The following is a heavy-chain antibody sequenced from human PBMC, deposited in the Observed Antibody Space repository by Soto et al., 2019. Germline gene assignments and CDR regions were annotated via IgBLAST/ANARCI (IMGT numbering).Heavy chain of an antibody. V-gene: IGHV4-39*01. CDR1: GGSISSSSYY. J-gene: IGHJ4*02. CDR3: ARIKTTVTTFWCSDY. D-gene: IGHD4-17*01. CDR2: IYYSGST. Sequence: SETLSLTCTVSGGSISSSSYYWGWIRQPPGKGLEWIGSIYYSGSTYYNPSLKSRVTISVDTSKNQFSLKLSSVTAADTAVYYCARIKTTVTTFWCSDYWGQGTLVTVSS.